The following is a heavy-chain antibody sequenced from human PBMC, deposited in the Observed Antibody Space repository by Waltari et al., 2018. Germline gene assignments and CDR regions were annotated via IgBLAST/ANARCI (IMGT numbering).Heavy chain of an antibody. J-gene: IGHJ4*02. CDR3: AHLWVGEKYGSGSYALPDY. Sequence: QITLKESGPTLVKPTQTLTLTCTFSGFSLSPSGVGVGWIRQPPGKALEWLALIYWNDDKRYSPSLKSRLTITKDTSKNQVVLTMTNMDPVDTATYYCAHLWVGEKYGSGSYALPDYWGQGTLVTVSS. V-gene: IGHV2-5*01. D-gene: IGHD3-10*01. CDR1: GFSLSPSGVG. CDR2: IYWNDDK.